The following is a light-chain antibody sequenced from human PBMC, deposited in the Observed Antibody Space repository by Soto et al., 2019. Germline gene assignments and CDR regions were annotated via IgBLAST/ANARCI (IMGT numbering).Light chain of an antibody. Sequence: QLVLTQPPSVSGAPGQRVTISCTGSNSNIGAGYAVHWYQQLPGTAPKLLLHDNGNRPSGVPDRFSDSKSGTSASLAITGLQAEDEADYYCQSYDSSLSVLFGTGTKLTVL. CDR1: NSNIGAGYA. J-gene: IGLJ1*01. CDR2: DNG. CDR3: QSYDSSLSVL. V-gene: IGLV1-40*01.